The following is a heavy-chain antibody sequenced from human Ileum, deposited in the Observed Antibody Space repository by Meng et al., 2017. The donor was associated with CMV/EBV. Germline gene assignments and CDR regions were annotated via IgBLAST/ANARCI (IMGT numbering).Heavy chain of an antibody. V-gene: IGHV3-72*01. CDR3: VSERFCFLDS. CDR1: GFSYTDPY. D-gene: IGHD3-10*01. J-gene: IGHJ4*02. Sequence: SCGAAGFSYTDPYVDRVRPAPGEGLEWVGLIRSKRGSYTEDYAASMRIRITISTDDTQNSLFLQMDSLNDEDTAVCYCVSERFCFLDSWGQGTLVTVSS. CDR2: IRSKRGSYTE.